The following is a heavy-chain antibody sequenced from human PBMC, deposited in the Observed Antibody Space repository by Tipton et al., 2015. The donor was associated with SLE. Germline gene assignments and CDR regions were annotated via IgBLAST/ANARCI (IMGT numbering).Heavy chain of an antibody. Sequence: ILSLTCTVSGGSITSYYWSWIRQPPGKGLEWIGYIYYSGSANYNPSFKSRVTLSVDTSKNQISLKLTSVTAADTAVYYCARRSDWNDYWGQGTLVTVSS. CDR2: IYYSGSA. V-gene: IGHV4-59*08. J-gene: IGHJ4*02. CDR3: ARRSDWNDY. CDR1: GGSITSYY. D-gene: IGHD1-1*01.